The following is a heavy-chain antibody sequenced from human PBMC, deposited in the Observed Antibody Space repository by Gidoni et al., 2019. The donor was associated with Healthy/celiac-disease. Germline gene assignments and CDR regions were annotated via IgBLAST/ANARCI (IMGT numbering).Heavy chain of an antibody. V-gene: IGHV3-9*01. Sequence: EVQLVESGGGLVQPGRSLRLSCAASGFTFDDYAMHWVRQAPGKGLEWVSGISWNSGSIGYADSVKGRFTISRDNAKNSLYLQMNSLRAEDTALYYCAKDMVKQWLVRGHAFDIWGQGTMVTVSS. D-gene: IGHD6-19*01. CDR1: GFTFDDYA. J-gene: IGHJ3*02. CDR3: AKDMVKQWLVRGHAFDI. CDR2: ISWNSGSI.